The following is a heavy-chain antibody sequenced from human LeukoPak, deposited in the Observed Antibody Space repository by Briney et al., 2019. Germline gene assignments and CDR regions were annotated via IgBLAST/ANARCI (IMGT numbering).Heavy chain of an antibody. Sequence: GSSVKVSCKASGGTFSSYAISWVRQAPGQGLEWMGWISAYNGNTNYAQKLQGRVTMTTDTSTSTAYMELRSLRSDDTAVYYCARASYYYGSGSYFGMDVWGQGTTVTVSS. D-gene: IGHD3-10*01. CDR1: GGTFSSYA. CDR2: ISAYNGNT. V-gene: IGHV1-18*01. J-gene: IGHJ6*02. CDR3: ARASYYYGSGSYFGMDV.